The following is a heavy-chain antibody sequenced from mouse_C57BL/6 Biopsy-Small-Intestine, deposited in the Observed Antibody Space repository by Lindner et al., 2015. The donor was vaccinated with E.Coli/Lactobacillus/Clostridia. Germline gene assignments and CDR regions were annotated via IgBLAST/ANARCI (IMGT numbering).Heavy chain of an antibody. J-gene: IGHJ4*01. CDR3: ARDVAIGNSGWSKTEY. CDR2: IDPNSDNT. V-gene: IGHV1-4*01. CDR1: GYTFMNYY. Sequence: SVKVSCKASGYTFMNYYMHWVRQAPGQGLEWMGWIDPNSDNTKYAQSFQGRVTLTRDTSINTAYMELSRLKSDDTAVYYCARDVAIGNSGWSKTEYWGQGTLVTVSS. D-gene: IGHD1-3*01.